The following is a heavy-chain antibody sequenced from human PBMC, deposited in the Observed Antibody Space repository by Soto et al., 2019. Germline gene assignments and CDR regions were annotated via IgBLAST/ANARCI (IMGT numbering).Heavy chain of an antibody. J-gene: IGHJ5*02. Sequence: SETLSLTCTVSGGSISSGGYYWSWIRQHPGKGLEWIGYIYYSGSTYYNPSLKSRVTISVDTSKNQFSLKLSSVTAADTAVYYCARVPDLYCSSTSCYAETWFDPWGQGTLVTVSS. CDR1: GGSISSGGYY. CDR3: ARVPDLYCSSTSCYAETWFDP. D-gene: IGHD2-2*01. V-gene: IGHV4-31*03. CDR2: IYYSGST.